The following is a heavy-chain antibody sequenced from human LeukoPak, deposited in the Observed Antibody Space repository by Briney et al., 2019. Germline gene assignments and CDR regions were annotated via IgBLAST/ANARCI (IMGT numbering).Heavy chain of an antibody. Sequence: GGSLRLSCAASRFTFSAYAMSWVRQAPGKGLEWVSSISGSGGSTYYADSVKGRFTISRDNSKNTLYLQMNSLRAEDTAVYYCARTPPPGSYYFYWFDPWGQGTLVTVSS. V-gene: IGHV3-23*01. CDR3: ARTPPPGSYYFYWFDP. J-gene: IGHJ5*02. CDR1: RFTFSAYA. D-gene: IGHD1-26*01. CDR2: ISGSGGST.